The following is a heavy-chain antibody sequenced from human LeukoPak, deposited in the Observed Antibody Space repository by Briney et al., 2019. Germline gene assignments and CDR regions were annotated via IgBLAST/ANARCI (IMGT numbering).Heavy chain of an antibody. CDR1: GGTFSSYA. CDR2: IIPIFGTA. D-gene: IGHD3-10*01. CDR3: ARGPMVRGVIRHNWFDP. J-gene: IGHJ5*02. Sequence: SVKVSCKASGGTFSSYAISWVRQAPGQGLEWMGGIIPIFGTANYAQKFQGRVTITADESTSTAYMELSSLRSEDTAVYYCARGPMVRGVIRHNWFDPWGQGTLVTVSS. V-gene: IGHV1-69*13.